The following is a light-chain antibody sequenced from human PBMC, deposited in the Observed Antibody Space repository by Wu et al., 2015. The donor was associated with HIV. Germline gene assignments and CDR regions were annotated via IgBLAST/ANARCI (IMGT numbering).Light chain of an antibody. V-gene: IGKV1-9*01. CDR3: QRLYDYPLWT. CDR1: RGIGSY. Sequence: DIQLTQSPSFLSASIGDRVTITCRASRGIGSYLAWYQQKPGKVPKLLIYAASTLQSGVPSRFSGSGSGTKFTLTINSLQPDDFATYYCQRLYDYPLWTFGQGTKLELK. CDR2: AAS. J-gene: IGKJ2*02.